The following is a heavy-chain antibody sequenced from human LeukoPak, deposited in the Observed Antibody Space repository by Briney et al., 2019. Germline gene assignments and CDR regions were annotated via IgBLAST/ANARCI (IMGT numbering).Heavy chain of an antibody. Sequence: GGSLRLSCAASVFTFRCYAMSWVLQAQATGPAWISALRGRGSSTYNADSVKGRFTITRDNSKNTLYLQMDSLRAEDTAVYYCAKDSSQLDAFDIWGQGTMVTVSS. D-gene: IGHD6-13*01. V-gene: IGHV3-23*01. CDR3: AKDSSQLDAFDI. CDR1: VFTFRCYA. CDR2: LRGRGSST. J-gene: IGHJ3*02.